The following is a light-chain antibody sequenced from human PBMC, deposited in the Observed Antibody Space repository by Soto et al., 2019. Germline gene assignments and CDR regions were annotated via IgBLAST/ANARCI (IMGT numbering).Light chain of an antibody. Sequence: QSALTQPASVSGSPGQSITISCTGTGSDVGGYKIVSWYQHYPGKAPRRILYEVSKRPSGVSDRFSGSKSGNTASLTISGLQAEDEADYYCCSYAGSNTLVFGGGTKLTVL. CDR1: GSDVGGYKI. CDR2: EVS. CDR3: CSYAGSNTLV. J-gene: IGLJ2*01. V-gene: IGLV2-23*02.